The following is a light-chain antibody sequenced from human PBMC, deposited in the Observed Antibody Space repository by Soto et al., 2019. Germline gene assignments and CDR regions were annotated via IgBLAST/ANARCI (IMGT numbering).Light chain of an antibody. CDR2: GNS. CDR3: QSYDSSLSGVV. CDR1: SSNIGAGYD. J-gene: IGLJ1*01. Sequence: QSVLTQPPSVSGAPGQRGTISCTGSSSNIGAGYDVHWYQQLPGTAPKLLIYGNSNRPSGVPDRFSGSKSGTSASLAITGLQAEDEADYYCQSYDSSLSGVVFGTGTKVTVL. V-gene: IGLV1-40*01.